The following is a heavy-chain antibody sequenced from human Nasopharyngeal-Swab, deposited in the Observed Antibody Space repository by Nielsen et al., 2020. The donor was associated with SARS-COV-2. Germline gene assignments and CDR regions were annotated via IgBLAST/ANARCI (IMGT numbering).Heavy chain of an antibody. D-gene: IGHD5-18*01. CDR1: GGSISSYY. V-gene: IGHV4-59*01. J-gene: IGHJ6*03. CDR3: AREPRGYSYGLGMDYYYMDV. Sequence: SETLSLTCTVSGGSISSYYWSWIRQPPGKGLEWVGYIYYSGSPNYNPSLKSRVTIPVDTSKNQFSLKLSSVTAAGTAVYYCAREPRGYSYGLGMDYYYMDVWGKGTTVTVSS. CDR2: IYYSGSP.